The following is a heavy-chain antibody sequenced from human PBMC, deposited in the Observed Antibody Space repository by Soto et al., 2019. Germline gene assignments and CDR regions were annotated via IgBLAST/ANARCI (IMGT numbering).Heavy chain of an antibody. Sequence: GVSVKVSCKASGYTFTSYYMHWVRQAPGQGLEWMGIINPSGGSTSYAQKFQGRVTMTRDTSTSTVYMELSSLRSEDTAVYYCARTDLMVYAMEHYYYYGMDVWGQGTTVTVSS. CDR1: GYTFTSYY. J-gene: IGHJ6*02. CDR3: ARTDLMVYAMEHYYYYGMDV. CDR2: INPSGGST. V-gene: IGHV1-46*01. D-gene: IGHD2-8*01.